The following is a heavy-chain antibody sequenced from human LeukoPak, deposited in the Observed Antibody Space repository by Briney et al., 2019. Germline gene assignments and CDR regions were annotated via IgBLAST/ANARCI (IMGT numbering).Heavy chain of an antibody. Sequence: SETLSLTCTVSGGSISSSSYYWGWIRQPPGKGLEWIGSIYYSGSTYYNPSLKSRVTISVDTSKNQFSLKLSSVTAADTAVYYCARREGSDAFDIWGQGTVVTVSS. J-gene: IGHJ3*02. D-gene: IGHD3-10*01. CDR2: IYYSGST. V-gene: IGHV4-39*01. CDR1: GGSISSSSYY. CDR3: ARREGSDAFDI.